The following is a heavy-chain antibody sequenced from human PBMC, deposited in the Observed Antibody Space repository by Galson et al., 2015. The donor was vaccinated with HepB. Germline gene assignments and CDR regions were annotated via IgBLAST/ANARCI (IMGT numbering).Heavy chain of an antibody. CDR1: GYSISSGGYY. J-gene: IGHJ4*02. CDR2: IYYSGST. Sequence: TLSLTCTVSGYSISSGGYYWDWIRQHPGKGLEWIGYIYYSGSTYYNPSLNSRVSISVDTSKNQFSLNLTSVTAADTAVYYCARGGYDLDYWGQGTLVTVSS. CDR3: ARGGYDLDY. D-gene: IGHD2-15*01. V-gene: IGHV4-31*03.